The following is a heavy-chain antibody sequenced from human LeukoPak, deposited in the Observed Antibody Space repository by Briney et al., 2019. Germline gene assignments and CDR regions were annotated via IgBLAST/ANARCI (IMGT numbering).Heavy chain of an antibody. CDR2: IYTSGST. J-gene: IGHJ4*02. CDR3: ARAHDFWSGYPYFDY. V-gene: IGHV4-61*02. CDR1: GGSISSGSYY. Sequence: PSQTLSLTCTVSGGSISSGSYYWSWIRQPAGKGLEWIGRIYTSGSTNYNPSLKSRVTISVDTSKNQFSLKLSSVPAADTAVYYCARAHDFWSGYPYFDYWGQGTLVTVSS. D-gene: IGHD3-3*01.